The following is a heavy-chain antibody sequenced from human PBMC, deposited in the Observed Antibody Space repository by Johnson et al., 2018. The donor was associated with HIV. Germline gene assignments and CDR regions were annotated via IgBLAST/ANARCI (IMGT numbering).Heavy chain of an antibody. CDR3: TTDLASDAFDI. CDR1: GFTFSSYG. J-gene: IGHJ3*02. V-gene: IGHV3-15*01. Sequence: VQLVESGGGVVQPGRSLRLSCAASGFTFSSYGMHWVRQAPGKGLEWVGRIKSKTDGGTTDYAAPVKGRFTISRDDSKNTLYLQMNSLKTEDTAVYYCTTDLASDAFDIWGQGTMVTVSS. CDR2: IKSKTDGGTT.